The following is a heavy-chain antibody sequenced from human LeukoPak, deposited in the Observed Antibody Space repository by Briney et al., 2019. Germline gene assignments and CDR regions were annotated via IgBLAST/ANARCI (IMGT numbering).Heavy chain of an antibody. CDR1: GASFSSSTYS. J-gene: IGHJ4*02. Sequence: SETLSLTCAVSGASFSSSTYSWSWVRQPPGKGLEWIAYIYYNGRTTYNPSLKSRVTISLDTSKNQFSLRLSSVTDADTAVDYCASDYGSGSWRFDYWGQGTLATVSS. CDR3: ASDYGSGSWRFDY. CDR2: IYYNGRT. V-gene: IGHV4-61*01. D-gene: IGHD3-10*01.